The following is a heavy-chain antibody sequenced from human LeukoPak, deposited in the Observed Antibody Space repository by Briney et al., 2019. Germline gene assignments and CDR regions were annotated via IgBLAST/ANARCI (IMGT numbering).Heavy chain of an antibody. CDR2: IDGGGSST. CDR1: GFTFSNHW. Sequence: GGSLRLSCAASGFTFSNHWMHWVCQVPGKGLVWVSRIDGGGSSTSYADSVKGRFSISRDNAKTTLYLQMNSLRAEDTAVYYCARGRATYCFDYWGQGTLVTVSS. V-gene: IGHV3-74*01. J-gene: IGHJ4*02. CDR3: ARGRATYCFDY. D-gene: IGHD2-21*01.